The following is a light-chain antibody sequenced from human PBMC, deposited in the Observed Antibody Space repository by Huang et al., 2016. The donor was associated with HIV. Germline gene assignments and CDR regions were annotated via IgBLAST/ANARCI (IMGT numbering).Light chain of an antibody. J-gene: IGKJ1*01. V-gene: IGKV1-39*01. CDR3: QQSYVTPWT. CDR2: AAS. Sequence: DIQMTQSPSSLSASVGDRVTITCRASQSVTTYLNWYQQKPGKAPKLLIFAASTLQSGVSSRFIGSGSGTDLTLTITSLQPEDFATYYCQQSYVTPWTFGQGTKVEVK. CDR1: QSVTTY.